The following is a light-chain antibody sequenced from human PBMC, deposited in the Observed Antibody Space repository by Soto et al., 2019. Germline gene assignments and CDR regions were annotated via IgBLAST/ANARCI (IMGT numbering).Light chain of an antibody. CDR2: EVS. J-gene: IGLJ1*01. V-gene: IGLV2-8*01. CDR3: SSFSGNNNFVYV. CDR1: SSDVGDYNF. Sequence: QSALTQPPSASGSPGQSVTISCTGTSSDVGDYNFVSWYQQHPGKAPKLIIYEVSERPSGVPDRFSGSKSGNTASLTVSGLQAEDEADYYCSSFSGNNNFVYVFGGGTKLTVL.